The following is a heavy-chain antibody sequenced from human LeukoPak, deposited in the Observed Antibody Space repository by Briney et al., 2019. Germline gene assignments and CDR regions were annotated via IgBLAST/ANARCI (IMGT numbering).Heavy chain of an antibody. CDR3: ARDFSPGQRFYFDY. V-gene: IGHV3-48*03. D-gene: IGHD6-25*01. CDR2: ISSSGSTI. CDR1: GFTFSSYE. Sequence: GGSLRLSCAASGFTFSSYEMNWVRQAPGKGLEWVSYISSSGSTIYYADSVKGRFTISRDNAKNSLYLQMNSLRAEDTAVYYCARDFSPGQRFYFDYWGQGTLVTVSS. J-gene: IGHJ4*02.